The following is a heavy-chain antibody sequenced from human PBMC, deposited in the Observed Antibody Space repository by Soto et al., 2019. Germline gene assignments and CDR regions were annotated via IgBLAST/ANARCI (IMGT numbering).Heavy chain of an antibody. Sequence: QVQLQESGPGLVKPSQTLSLTCTVSGGSISSGGYYWSWIRQHPGKGLEWIGYIYYSGSTYYNPSLKSRVTISVDTSKNQFSLKLSSVTAADTAVYYCARDYSSSWSDYYYYYGMDVWGQGTTVTVSS. V-gene: IGHV4-31*03. CDR2: IYYSGST. CDR1: GGSISSGGYY. J-gene: IGHJ6*02. D-gene: IGHD6-13*01. CDR3: ARDYSSSWSDYYYYYGMDV.